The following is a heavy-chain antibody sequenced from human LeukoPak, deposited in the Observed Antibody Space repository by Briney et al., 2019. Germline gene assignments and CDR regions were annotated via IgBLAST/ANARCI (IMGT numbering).Heavy chain of an antibody. CDR2: ISSSSSTM. D-gene: IGHD5-18*01. Sequence: GGSLRLSCAASGFTFSSYSMNWVRQAPGKGLEWVSYISSSSSTMYYADSVKGRFTISRDNAKNSLYQQMNSLRAEDTAVYYCARYSYGYPSRPYWYFDLWGRGTLVTVSS. V-gene: IGHV3-48*01. J-gene: IGHJ2*01. CDR1: GFTFSSYS. CDR3: ARYSYGYPSRPYWYFDL.